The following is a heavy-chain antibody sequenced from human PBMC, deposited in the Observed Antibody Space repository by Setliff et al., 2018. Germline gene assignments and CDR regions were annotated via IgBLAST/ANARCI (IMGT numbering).Heavy chain of an antibody. V-gene: IGHV1-18*01. Sequence: GAQVKVSSRASGYTFTSYGISWVRQAPGQGLEWMGWISAYNGNTNYAQKLQGRVTMTTDTSTSTAYMELRSLRSDDTAVYYCARDPSLYCSSTSCSPHWFDPWGQGTLVT. CDR1: GYTFTSYG. CDR3: ARDPSLYCSSTSCSPHWFDP. CDR2: ISAYNGNT. J-gene: IGHJ5*02. D-gene: IGHD2-2*01.